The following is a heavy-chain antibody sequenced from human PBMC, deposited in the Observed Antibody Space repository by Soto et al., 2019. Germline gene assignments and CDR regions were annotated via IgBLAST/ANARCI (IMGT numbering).Heavy chain of an antibody. CDR2: IYYSGST. V-gene: IGHV4-39*01. CDR1: GGSISSSSYY. CDR3: ARHYALITMVRGGYFDY. Sequence: PSETLSLTCTVSGGSISSSSYYWGWIRQPPGKGLEWIGSIYYSGSTYYNPSLKSRVTISVDTSKNQFSLKLSSVTAADTAVYYCARHYALITMVRGGYFDYWGQGTLVTV. J-gene: IGHJ4*02. D-gene: IGHD3-10*01.